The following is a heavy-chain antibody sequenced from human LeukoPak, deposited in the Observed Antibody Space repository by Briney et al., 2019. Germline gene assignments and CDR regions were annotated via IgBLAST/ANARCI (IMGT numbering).Heavy chain of an antibody. V-gene: IGHV4-31*03. Sequence: SETLSLTCTVSGXSISSGGYYWSWIRQHPGKGLEWIGYIYYSGSTYYNPSLKSRVTISVDTSKNQFSLKLSSVTAADTAVYYCARGPTRDYYGSGSYAPFDYWGQGTLVTVSS. CDR3: ARGPTRDYYGSGSYAPFDY. CDR2: IYYSGST. D-gene: IGHD3-10*01. J-gene: IGHJ4*02. CDR1: GXSISSGGYY.